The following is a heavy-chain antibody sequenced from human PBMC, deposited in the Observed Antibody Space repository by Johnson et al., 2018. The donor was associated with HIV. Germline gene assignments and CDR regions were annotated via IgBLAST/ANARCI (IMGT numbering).Heavy chain of an antibody. V-gene: IGHV3-13*01. J-gene: IGHJ3*02. Sequence: MQLVESGGGLVQPGGSLRLSCAASGFSFSDYDMHWVRQLTGKSLEWVSAIGTAGDTFYPGSVKGRFTISRDNSKNTLYLQMNSLRPEDTAVYYCAKDRAEVVVVHDALDMWGQVTMVTVSS. CDR2: IGTAGDT. CDR1: GFSFSDYD. D-gene: IGHD3-22*01. CDR3: AKDRAEVVVVHDALDM.